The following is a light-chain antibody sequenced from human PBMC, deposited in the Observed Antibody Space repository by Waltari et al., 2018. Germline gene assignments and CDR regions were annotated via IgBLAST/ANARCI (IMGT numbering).Light chain of an antibody. CDR1: QNIDNN. CDR3: QQYNRWPSLT. V-gene: IGKV3-15*01. J-gene: IGKJ4*01. Sequence: EGVMTQSPAALAVSPAERVTLSCKASQNIDNNLAWCQQKPGQSPRLLIYGASTRATGVPARFSGSGSRTEFTLTISSLQSEDCAVFYCQQYNRWPSLTFGGGTKVEIK. CDR2: GAS.